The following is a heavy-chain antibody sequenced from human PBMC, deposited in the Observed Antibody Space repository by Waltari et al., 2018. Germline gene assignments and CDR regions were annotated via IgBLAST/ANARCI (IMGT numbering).Heavy chain of an antibody. CDR1: GYTLTRNG. Sequence: QVQLVQSGAEVTKPGASVKVSCRASGYTLTRNGSSWVRQAPGQGLEWMGWINTVTGKTDYAQKFQGRVTMSTDTSTSTVHMELWSLRSDDTAVYYCAREPLLLDYWGQGTLVTVSS. CDR3: AREPLLLDY. V-gene: IGHV1-18*04. J-gene: IGHJ4*02. CDR2: INTVTGKT.